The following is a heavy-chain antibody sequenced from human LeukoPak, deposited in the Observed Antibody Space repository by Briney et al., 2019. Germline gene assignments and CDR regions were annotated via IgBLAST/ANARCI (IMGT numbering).Heavy chain of an antibody. Sequence: GGSLRLSCAASGLTVSGNYMIWVRQAPGTGLEWVSVIYTSGSTYYANSVKGRFTISRDNSKNTLYVQMNRLRAEDTAVYYCARAVRLGRALTNWGQGNLVTVSS. J-gene: IGHJ4*02. CDR3: ARAVRLGRALTN. D-gene: IGHD3-16*01. CDR1: GLTVSGNY. V-gene: IGHV3-66*02. CDR2: IYTSGST.